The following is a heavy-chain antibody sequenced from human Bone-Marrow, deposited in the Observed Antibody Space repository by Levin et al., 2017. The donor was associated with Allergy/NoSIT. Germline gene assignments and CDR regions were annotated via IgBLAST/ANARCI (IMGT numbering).Heavy chain of an antibody. J-gene: IGHJ6*03. D-gene: IGHD2-8*02. CDR3: ARDRVDCSGGGCNYFYYIDV. CDR2: VIPLFGAT. CDR1: GGTFSEFA. V-gene: IGHV1-69*13. Sequence: SVKVSCKASGGTFSEFAITWVRQAPGQGLEWMGTVIPLFGATKYAPKFQGRVTITADEPRTTGYMELSSVQPDDTAVFYCARDRVDCSGGGCNYFYYIDVWGEGTAITGS.